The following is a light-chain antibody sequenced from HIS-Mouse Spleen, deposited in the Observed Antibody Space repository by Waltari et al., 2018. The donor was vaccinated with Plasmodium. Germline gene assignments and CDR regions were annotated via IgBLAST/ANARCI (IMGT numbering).Light chain of an antibody. Sequence: QSALTQPASVSGSPGQSLTLPCSGTSSDVRGYNYVSWYQQHPGKPPKLMIYDVSNRPSGVSNRFSGSKSGNTASLTISGLQAEDEADYYCSSYTSSSTVVFGGGTKLTVL. CDR3: SSYTSSSTVV. J-gene: IGLJ2*01. CDR2: DVS. CDR1: SSDVRGYNY. V-gene: IGLV2-14*03.